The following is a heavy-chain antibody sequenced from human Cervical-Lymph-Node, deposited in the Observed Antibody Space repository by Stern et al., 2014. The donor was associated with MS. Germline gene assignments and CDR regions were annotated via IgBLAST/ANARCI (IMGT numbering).Heavy chain of an antibody. D-gene: IGHD6-6*01. CDR3: ARAAYSTSSYNY. Sequence: VQLVESGAEVKKPGSSVKVSCKASGGTFNTNVISWVRQAPGQGLEWMGGIIPIFGTALYAQKFQGRVPIPANESTRAVYMERSSLRSEDTAVYYCARAAYSTSSYNYWGQGTLVIVSS. J-gene: IGHJ4*02. V-gene: IGHV1-69*01. CDR2: IIPIFGTA. CDR1: GGTFNTNV.